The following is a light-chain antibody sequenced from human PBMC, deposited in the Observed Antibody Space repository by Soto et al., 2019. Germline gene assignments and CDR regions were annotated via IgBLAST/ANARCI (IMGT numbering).Light chain of an antibody. V-gene: IGKV3-20*01. CDR3: QQYGSSPRT. CDR2: GAS. J-gene: IGKJ1*01. Sequence: EIVLTQSPGTLSLSPGERATLSCRASQSVSSSWLAWYQQKPGQAPRLLIYGASSRATGIPDRVSGSGSGTDFTLTISRREPEDFAVYYCQQYGSSPRTFGQGTKVDI. CDR1: QSVSSSW.